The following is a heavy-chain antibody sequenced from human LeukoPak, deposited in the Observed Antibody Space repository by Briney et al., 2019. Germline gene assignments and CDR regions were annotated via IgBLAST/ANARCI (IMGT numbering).Heavy chain of an antibody. D-gene: IGHD3-22*01. V-gene: IGHV1-69*04. CDR1: RGTFSKYA. CDR3: ARDDDRAREVDY. J-gene: IGHJ4*02. CDR2: IIPILNIT. Sequence: SVKVSCKASRGTFSKYAISWVRQAPGQGLEWMGRIIPILNITHYAQKFQGRVTIAADKSTSTAYMELSSLRSEDTAVYYCARDDDRAREVDYWGQGTLVTVSS.